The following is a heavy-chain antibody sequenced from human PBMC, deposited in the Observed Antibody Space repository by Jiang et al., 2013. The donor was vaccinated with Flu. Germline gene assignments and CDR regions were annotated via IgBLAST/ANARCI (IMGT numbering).Heavy chain of an antibody. V-gene: IGHV4-39*07. CDR1: GGSISSSSYY. Sequence: GLVKPSQTLSLTCTVSGGSISSSSYYWGWIRQPPGKGLEWIGSIYYSGSTYYNPSLKSRVTISVDTSKNQFSLKLSSVTAADTAVYYCARVEAAAGHPFDYWGQGTLVTVSS. CDR2: IYYSGST. CDR3: ARVEAAAGHPFDY. D-gene: IGHD6-13*01. J-gene: IGHJ4*02.